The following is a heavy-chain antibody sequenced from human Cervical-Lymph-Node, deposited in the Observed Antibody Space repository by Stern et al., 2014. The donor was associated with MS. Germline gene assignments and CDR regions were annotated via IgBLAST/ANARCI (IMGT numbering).Heavy chain of an antibody. CDR1: GGTFSSYT. J-gene: IGHJ4*02. CDR3: ASRETYYYGSGSYEY. CDR2: IIPILGIA. V-gene: IGHV1-69*09. Sequence: QVQLVQSGAEVKKPGSSVKVSCKASGGTFSSYTISWVRQAPGQGLEWMARIIPILGIANYAQKFQGRVPITADKSTSTDYMELSSLRSEDTAVYYCASRETYYYGSGSYEYWGQGTLVTVSS. D-gene: IGHD3-10*01.